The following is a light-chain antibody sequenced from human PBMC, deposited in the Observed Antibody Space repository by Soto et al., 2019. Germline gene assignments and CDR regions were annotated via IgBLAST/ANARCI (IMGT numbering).Light chain of an antibody. CDR1: QSVLCSSNNKNY. CDR3: QQYYSTPTWT. J-gene: IGKJ1*01. CDR2: WAS. Sequence: DIVMTQSPDSLAVSLGERATINCKSSQSVLCSSNNKNYLAWYQQKPGQPPKLLIYWASTRESGVPDRFSGSGSVTDFTLTISSLQAEDVAVYYCQQYYSTPTWTFDQGTKVEIK. V-gene: IGKV4-1*01.